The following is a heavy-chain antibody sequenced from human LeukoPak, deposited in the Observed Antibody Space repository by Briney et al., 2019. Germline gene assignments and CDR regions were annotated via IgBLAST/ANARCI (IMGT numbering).Heavy chain of an antibody. D-gene: IGHD6-19*01. CDR2: IHSSGSTI. CDR3: ARIVVNSIAVAHWFDP. V-gene: IGHV3-48*03. CDR1: GFTISSYE. Sequence: GGSLRLSCAASGFTISSYEMNWVRQAPGKGLEWISYIHSSGSTIYYADSVKGRFTISRDNAKNSLYLQMNSLRAEDTAVYYCARIVVNSIAVAHWFDPWGQGTLVTVSS. J-gene: IGHJ5*02.